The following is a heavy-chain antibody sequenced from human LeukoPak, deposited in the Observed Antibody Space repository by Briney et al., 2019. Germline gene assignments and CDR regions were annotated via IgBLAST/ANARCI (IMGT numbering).Heavy chain of an antibody. CDR2: IIPIFGTA. Sequence: ASVKVSCKASGGTFSSYAISWVRQAPGQGLEWMGGIIPIFGTANYAQKFQGRVKITADESTSTAYMELSSLRSEDTAVYYCARTSSGYYYDSSGFYYYMDVWGKGTTVTVSS. CDR3: ARTSSGYYYDSSGFYYYMDV. CDR1: GGTFSSYA. J-gene: IGHJ6*03. D-gene: IGHD3-22*01. V-gene: IGHV1-69*13.